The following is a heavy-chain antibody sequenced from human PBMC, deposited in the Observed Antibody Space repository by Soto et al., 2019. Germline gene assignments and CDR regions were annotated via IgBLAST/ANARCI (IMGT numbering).Heavy chain of an antibody. CDR3: GRLTYYDFSRMAG. D-gene: IGHD3-3*01. CDR1: GYTFTSSW. CDR2: IDPSDSYT. J-gene: IGHJ6*02. V-gene: IGHV5-10-1*01. Sequence: GESLKISCEVSGYTFTSSWPSWVRQMHGKALVWMGRIDPSDSYTTYSPSFQGHVSISVDKSISTAYLQWSSLQASDTAMYYGGRLTYYDFSRMAGWGQGTTVTVSS.